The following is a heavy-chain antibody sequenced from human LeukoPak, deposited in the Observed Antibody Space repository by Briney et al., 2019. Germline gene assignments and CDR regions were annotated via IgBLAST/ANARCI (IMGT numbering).Heavy chain of an antibody. CDR1: GFTFTNYW. CDR2: IDTDGSST. CDR3: ARAAVISATGWFDP. D-gene: IGHD2/OR15-2a*01. J-gene: IGHJ5*02. V-gene: IGHV3-74*03. Sequence: PGGSLRLSCAASGFTFTNYWMHWVRQAPGKGLVWVSRIDTDGSSTTYADSVKGRFTISRDNAKNTLYLQLNSLRAEDTGVYYCARAAVISATGWFDPWGRGTLVTVSS.